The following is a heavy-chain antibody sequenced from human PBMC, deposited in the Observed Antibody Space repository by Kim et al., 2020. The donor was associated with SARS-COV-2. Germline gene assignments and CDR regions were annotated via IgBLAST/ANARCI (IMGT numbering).Heavy chain of an antibody. D-gene: IGHD3-3*01. V-gene: IGHV4-61*02. CDR1: GRPITSGSYY. CDR2: IYTSGST. J-gene: IGHJ5*02. Sequence: SETLSLTCSVSGRPITSGSYYWSWVRQPAGKGLVWIGSIYTSGSTKYSPSLKSRVTISMETSKNEFSLNLKSVTAAATAFYYCARGFGPFDPGGQGTRVTVSS. CDR3: ARGFGPFDP.